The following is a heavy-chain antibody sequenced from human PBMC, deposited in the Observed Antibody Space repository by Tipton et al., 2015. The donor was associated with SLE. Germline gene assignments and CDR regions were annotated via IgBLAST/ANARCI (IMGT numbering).Heavy chain of an antibody. V-gene: IGHV4-59*02. J-gene: IGHJ6*02. Sequence: TLSLTCTVSGDSVSSYYWSWIRQPPGKGLEWIGNIYHSGSTKYNPSLKSRVSTSVDTSKNQFSLKVTSVTAADTAIYYCARNFGVVGVVGGQYFNYYGMDVWGQGTTVTVSS. D-gene: IGHD3-3*01. CDR3: ARNFGVVGVVGGQYFNYYGMDV. CDR1: GDSVSSYY. CDR2: IYHSGST.